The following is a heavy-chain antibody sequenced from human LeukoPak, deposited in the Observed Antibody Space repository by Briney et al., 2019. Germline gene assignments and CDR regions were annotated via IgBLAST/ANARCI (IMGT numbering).Heavy chain of an antibody. V-gene: IGHV3-48*03. D-gene: IGHD6-13*01. J-gene: IGHJ6*02. CDR1: GFTFSSYE. Sequence: PGGSLRHSCAASGFTFSSYEMNWVRQAPGKGLEWVSYISSSGSTIYYADSVKGRFTISRDNAKNSLYLQMNSLRAEDTAVYYCARDPPYSSTPGGYYGMDVWGQGTTVTVSS. CDR3: ARDPPYSSTPGGYYGMDV. CDR2: ISSSGSTI.